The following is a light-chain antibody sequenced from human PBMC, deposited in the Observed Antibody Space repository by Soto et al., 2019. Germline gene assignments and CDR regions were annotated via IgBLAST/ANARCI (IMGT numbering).Light chain of an antibody. Sequence: GLTQSPATLSVSPGERATLSCRASQSVSTNLAWYQQRPGQAPRLLIYDASNRATDIPARFSGSGSGTDFTLTISDVQPEDFALYYCHQRQSWPRTFGQGTKVDIK. CDR3: HQRQSWPRT. CDR1: QSVSTN. CDR2: DAS. V-gene: IGKV3D-15*01. J-gene: IGKJ1*01.